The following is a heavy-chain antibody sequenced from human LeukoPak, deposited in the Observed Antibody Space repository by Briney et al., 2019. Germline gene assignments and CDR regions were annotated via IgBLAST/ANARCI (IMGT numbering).Heavy chain of an antibody. CDR1: GGTFSSFA. CDR2: IIPVLGIA. V-gene: IGHV1-69*04. Sequence: SVKVSCKASGGTFSSFAISWVRQAPGRGLEWMGRIIPVLGIADYAEQFLGRVTISADRSTTTAYMDLSSLNFEDTAVYYCARGPIAVAGDFDSWGQGTPVTVSS. J-gene: IGHJ4*02. D-gene: IGHD6-19*01. CDR3: ARGPIAVAGDFDS.